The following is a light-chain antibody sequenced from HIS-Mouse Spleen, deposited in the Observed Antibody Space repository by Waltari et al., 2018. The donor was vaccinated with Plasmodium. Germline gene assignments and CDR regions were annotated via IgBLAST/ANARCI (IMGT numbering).Light chain of an antibody. V-gene: IGLV2-14*03. CDR1: SRDVGVSNY. Sequence: QSALTQPASVSGSPGQSITISCTGTSRDVGVSNYVSWYQQHPGKAPKLMIYDVSNRPSGVSNRFSGSKSGNTASLTISGLQAEDEADYYCSSYTSSSTLVFGGGTKLTVL. CDR2: DVS. CDR3: SSYTSSSTLV. J-gene: IGLJ2*01.